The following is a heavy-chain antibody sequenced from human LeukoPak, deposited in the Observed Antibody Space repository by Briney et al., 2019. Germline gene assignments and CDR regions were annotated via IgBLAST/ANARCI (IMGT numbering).Heavy chain of an antibody. D-gene: IGHD2-2*01. V-gene: IGHV4-59*01. CDR2: IYYSGST. Sequence: SETLSLTCTVSGGSISGYYWSWIRQPPGKGLEWIGYIYYSGSTSYNPSLKSRVTISVDTSKNQFSLKLNSVTAADTAVYYCAREPRYCSRTTSCYHANYFYYMDVWGKGTTVTVSS. CDR3: AREPRYCSRTTSCYHANYFYYMDV. CDR1: GGSISGYY. J-gene: IGHJ6*03.